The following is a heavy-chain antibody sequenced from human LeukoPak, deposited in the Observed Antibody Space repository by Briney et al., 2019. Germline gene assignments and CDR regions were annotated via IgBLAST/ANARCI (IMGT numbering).Heavy chain of an antibody. CDR3: ARLAWSGYYTYYYYYMDV. D-gene: IGHD3-3*01. J-gene: IGHJ6*03. V-gene: IGHV3-48*04. CDR1: GFTFSSYS. CDR2: ITTSSSTI. Sequence: SGGSLRLSCAASGFTFSSYSMNWVRQAPGKGLEWVSYITTSSSTIYYADSVKGRFTISRDNAKNSLYLQMNSLRAEDTAVYYCARLAWSGYYTYYYYYMDVWGKGTTVTVSS.